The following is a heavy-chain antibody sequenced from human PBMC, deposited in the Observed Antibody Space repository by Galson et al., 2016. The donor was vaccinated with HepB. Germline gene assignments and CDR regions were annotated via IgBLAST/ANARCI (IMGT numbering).Heavy chain of an antibody. V-gene: IGHV3-48*01. D-gene: IGHD3-10*01. CDR1: GFRFSDYN. CDR3: ARPYPYYFGSGSYFDVLHYGMDV. CDR2: IGASSGTI. J-gene: IGHJ6*02. Sequence: SLRLSCAASGFRFSDYNMNRVRQAPGRGLEWVAYIGASSGTIYYADPVKGRFTISRDNANNSLSLQMNSLRAEDTAFYYCARPYPYYFGSGSYFDVLHYGMDVWGQGTTVTVSS.